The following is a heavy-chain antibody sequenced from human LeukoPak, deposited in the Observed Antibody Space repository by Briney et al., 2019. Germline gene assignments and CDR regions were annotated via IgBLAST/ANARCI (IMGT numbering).Heavy chain of an antibody. CDR1: GGSISSGSYY. Sequence: PSQTLSLTCTVSGGSISSGSYYWSWIRQPAGKGLEWIGRIYTSGSTNYNPSLKSRVTISVDTSKNQFSLKLSSVTAADTAVYYCARVVLELPPDYWGQGTLVTVSS. CDR3: ARVVLELPPDY. D-gene: IGHD1-7*01. V-gene: IGHV4-61*02. J-gene: IGHJ4*02. CDR2: IYTSGST.